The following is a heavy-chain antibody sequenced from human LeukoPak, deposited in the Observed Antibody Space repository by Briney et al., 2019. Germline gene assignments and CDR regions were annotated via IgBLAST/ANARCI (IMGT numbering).Heavy chain of an antibody. D-gene: IGHD3-22*01. CDR1: GFTFGDYA. V-gene: IGHV3-49*03. Sequence: GGSLRLSCTTSGFTFGDYAMSWFRQAPGKGLEWVGFIRSKAYGGTTEYAASVKGRFTISRDDSKSIAYLQMNSLKTEDTAVYYCTRGSSYYYDSSGHLSYWGQGTLVTVSS. J-gene: IGHJ4*02. CDR2: IRSKAYGGTT. CDR3: TRGSSYYYDSSGHLSY.